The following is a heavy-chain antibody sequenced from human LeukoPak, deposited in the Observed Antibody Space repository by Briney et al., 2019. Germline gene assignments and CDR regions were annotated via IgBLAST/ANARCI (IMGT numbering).Heavy chain of an antibody. D-gene: IGHD5-18*01. CDR1: GYTFTGYY. CDR2: INPNSGGT. J-gene: IGHJ4*02. CDR3: ATGVYSYGYVLVIDY. V-gene: IGHV1-2*02. Sequence: ASVKVSCKACGYTFTGYYMHWLRQAPGQGLEWMGWINPNSGGTNYAQKFQGRVTMTRDTSISTAYMELSRLRSDDTAVYYCATGVYSYGYVLVIDYWGQGTLVTVSS.